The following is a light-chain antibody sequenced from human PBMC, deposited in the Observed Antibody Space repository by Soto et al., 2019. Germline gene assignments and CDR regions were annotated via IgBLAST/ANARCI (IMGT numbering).Light chain of an antibody. J-gene: IGKJ1*01. Sequence: DILMTQSPSTLSASVGDRVTITCRASQSIVRWLAWYQQKPGKAPKLLIYDASSLESGVPSRFSGSGSGTEFTLTISSLQPDDFATYYCQQYNSYSRTFGQGTKVEIK. V-gene: IGKV1-5*01. CDR2: DAS. CDR1: QSIVRW. CDR3: QQYNSYSRT.